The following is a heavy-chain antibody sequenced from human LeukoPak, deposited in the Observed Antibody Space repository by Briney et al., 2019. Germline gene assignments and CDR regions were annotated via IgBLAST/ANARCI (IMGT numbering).Heavy chain of an antibody. V-gene: IGHV1-2*02. J-gene: IGHJ6*02. CDR2: INPNSGGT. Sequence: ASVKVSCKASGYTFNGYYMHWVRQAPGQGLEWMGWINPNSGGTNYAQKFQGRVTMTRDTSISIAYMELSRLRSDDTAVYYCARDGRLVNYYGMDVWGQGTTVTVSS. CDR3: ARDGRLVNYYGMDV. D-gene: IGHD2-8*02. CDR1: GYTFNGYY.